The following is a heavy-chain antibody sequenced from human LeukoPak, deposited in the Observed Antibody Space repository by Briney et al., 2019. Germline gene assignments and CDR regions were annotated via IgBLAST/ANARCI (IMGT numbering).Heavy chain of an antibody. J-gene: IGHJ1*01. CDR3: ARVAAGIGFFQH. V-gene: IGHV4-38-2*02. CDR1: GYSISSGYY. D-gene: IGHD6-13*01. CDR2: IHHSGST. Sequence: SETLSLTCIVSGYSISSGYYWGWIRQPPGEGLEWIGNIHHSGSTYYNPSLKSRVTISVDTSKNQLSLKLSSVTAADTAVYYCARVAAGIGFFQHWGQGTLVTVSS.